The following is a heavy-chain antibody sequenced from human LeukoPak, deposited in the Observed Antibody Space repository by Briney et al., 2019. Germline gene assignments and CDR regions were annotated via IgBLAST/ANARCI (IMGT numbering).Heavy chain of an antibody. CDR2: IYYSGST. J-gene: IGHJ4*02. CDR3: ARVNVVRYSYVVDY. Sequence: SETLSLTCTVSGGSISSYYWSWIRQPPGKGLEWIGYIYYSGSTNYNPSLKSRATISVDTSKNQFSLKLSSVTAADTAVYYCARVNVVRYSYVVDYWGQGTLVTVSS. V-gene: IGHV4-59*01. CDR1: GGSISSYY. D-gene: IGHD5-18*01.